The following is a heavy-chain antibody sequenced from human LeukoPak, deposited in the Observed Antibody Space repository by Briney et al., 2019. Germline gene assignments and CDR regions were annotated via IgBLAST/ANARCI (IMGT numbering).Heavy chain of an antibody. CDR1: GRTFRSYS. Sequence: SVKVSYKASGRTFRSYSISWARQAPGQGLVWRGGLIPHFGTEHYAQKCQGRVTITAGESTSTACMELSSLRSEDTAVYYCELRRGYSYGYGYWGQGTLVTVSS. D-gene: IGHD5-18*01. CDR3: ELRRGYSYGYGY. CDR2: LIPHFGTE. V-gene: IGHV1-69*13. J-gene: IGHJ4*02.